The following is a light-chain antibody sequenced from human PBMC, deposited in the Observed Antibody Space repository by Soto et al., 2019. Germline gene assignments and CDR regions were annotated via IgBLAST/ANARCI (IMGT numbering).Light chain of an antibody. V-gene: IGLV2-8*01. J-gene: IGLJ2*01. CDR2: EVS. CDR1: SSDVGGYHY. Sequence: QSVLTQPPSASGSPGQSVTISCTGTSSDVGGYHYVSWYQQHPGKAPKLMIYEVSKRPSGVPDRFFGSKSGNTASLTVSGLQAEDEADYYCTSYAGSDNVVFGGGTKLTVL. CDR3: TSYAGSDNVV.